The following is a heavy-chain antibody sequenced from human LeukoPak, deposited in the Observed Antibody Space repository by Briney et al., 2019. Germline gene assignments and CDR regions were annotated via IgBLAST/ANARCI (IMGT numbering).Heavy chain of an antibody. CDR3: ARSQYDSSSPDY. V-gene: IGHV3-11*04. CDR2: ISSSSSTI. J-gene: IGHJ4*02. D-gene: IGHD3-22*01. Sequence: GGSLRLSCAASGFTFSDYYMSWIRQAPGKGLEWVSYISSSSSTIYYADSVKGRFTISRDNSKNSVYLQMNSLRAEDTAVYYCARSQYDSSSPDYWGQGTLVTVSS. CDR1: GFTFSDYY.